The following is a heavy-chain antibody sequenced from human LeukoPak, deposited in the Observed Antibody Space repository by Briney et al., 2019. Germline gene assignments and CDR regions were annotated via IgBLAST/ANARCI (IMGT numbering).Heavy chain of an antibody. V-gene: IGHV1-2*02. CDR1: GYTFTGYY. CDR2: INPNSGGT. J-gene: IGHJ4*02. Sequence: ASVKVSCKASGYTFTGYYMHWVRQAPGQGLEWMGWINPNSGGTNYAQKFQGRVTMTGDTSISTAYMELSRLRPDDTAVYYCARDPGWYYFDYWGQGTLVTVSS. D-gene: IGHD6-19*01. CDR3: ARDPGWYYFDY.